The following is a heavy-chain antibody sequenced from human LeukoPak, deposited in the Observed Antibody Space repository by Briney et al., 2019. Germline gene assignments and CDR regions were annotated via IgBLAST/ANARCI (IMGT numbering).Heavy chain of an antibody. CDR3: AKDLLDGYTKGPFDY. Sequence: GGSLRLSCAASGFIFSSYGMHWVRQAPGKGLQWVAVIGYDGNKKYYADSVKGRFTISRDNAKNSLYLQMNSLRAEDTALYYCAKDLLDGYTKGPFDYWGQGTLVTVSS. CDR2: IGYDGNKK. V-gene: IGHV3-30*18. J-gene: IGHJ4*02. D-gene: IGHD5-24*01. CDR1: GFIFSSYG.